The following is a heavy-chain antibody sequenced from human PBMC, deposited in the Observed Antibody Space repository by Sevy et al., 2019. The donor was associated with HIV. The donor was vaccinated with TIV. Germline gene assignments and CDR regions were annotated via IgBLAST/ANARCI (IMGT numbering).Heavy chain of an antibody. J-gene: IGHJ4*02. V-gene: IGHV3-11*01. CDR3: ARGDRALLYFDWFPSPYFDY. CDR1: GFTFSDYY. CDR2: ISSSGSTI. Sequence: GGSLRLSCAASGFTFSDYYMSWIRQAPGKGLEWVSYISSSGSTIYYADSVKGRLTISRDNAKNSLYLQMNSLRAEDTAVYYCARGDRALLYFDWFPSPYFDYWGQGTLVTVSS. D-gene: IGHD3-9*01.